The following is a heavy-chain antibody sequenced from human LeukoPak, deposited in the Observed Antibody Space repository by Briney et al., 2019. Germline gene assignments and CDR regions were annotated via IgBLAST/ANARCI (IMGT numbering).Heavy chain of an antibody. CDR2: IYSSGST. CDR1: GGSISSYY. D-gene: IGHD6-13*01. V-gene: IGHV4-4*07. Sequence: PSETLSLTCTVSGGSISSYYWSWIRQPAGKGLEWIGRIYSSGSTSYNPSLKSRVTMSVDTPKSQFSLKLSSVTAADTAVYYCARDGQQLIRDHYYYYGMDVWGQGTTVTVSS. J-gene: IGHJ6*02. CDR3: ARDGQQLIRDHYYYYGMDV.